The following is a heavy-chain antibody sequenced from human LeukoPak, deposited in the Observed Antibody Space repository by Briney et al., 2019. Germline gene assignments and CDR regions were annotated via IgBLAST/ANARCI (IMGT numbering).Heavy chain of an antibody. CDR2: IYYSGRT. Sequence: SETLSRTCSVSGGSISSYYWSWIRQPPGRGLEWIGYIYYSGRTSYNPSLKSRVTISVDTSKNQFSLRLSSVTAADTAVYYCARDYNGSGHLDYWGQGTLVTVSS. CDR1: GGSISSYY. V-gene: IGHV4-59*01. D-gene: IGHD3-10*01. CDR3: ARDYNGSGHLDY. J-gene: IGHJ4*02.